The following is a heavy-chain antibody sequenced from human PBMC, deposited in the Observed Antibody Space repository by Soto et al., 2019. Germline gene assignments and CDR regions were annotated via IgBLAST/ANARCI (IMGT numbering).Heavy chain of an antibody. Sequence: GGSLRLSCAASGFTFSNYAMTWVRQAPGKGLEWVSFISGSGGITYYADSVKGRFTISRDNSKNTLYLQMHSLRAEDTAIYYCEKDANWKDHYCGQGTLVTVSS. CDR2: ISGSGGIT. CDR1: GFTFSNYA. V-gene: IGHV3-23*01. CDR3: EKDANWKDHY. D-gene: IGHD1-1*01. J-gene: IGHJ4*02.